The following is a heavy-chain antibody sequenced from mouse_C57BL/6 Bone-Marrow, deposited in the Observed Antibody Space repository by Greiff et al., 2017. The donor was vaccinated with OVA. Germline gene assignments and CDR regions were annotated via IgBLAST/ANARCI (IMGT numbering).Heavy chain of an antibody. V-gene: IGHV1-81*01. CDR1: GYTFTSYG. CDR3: ARGGYGYECAY. D-gene: IGHD2-2*01. Sequence: VKLMESGAELARPGASVKLSCKASGYTFTSYGISWVKQRTGQGLEWIGEIYPRSGNTYYNEKFKGKATLTADKSSSTAYMELRSLTSEDSAVYFCARGGYGYECAYWGQGTLVTVSA. J-gene: IGHJ3*01. CDR2: IYPRSGNT.